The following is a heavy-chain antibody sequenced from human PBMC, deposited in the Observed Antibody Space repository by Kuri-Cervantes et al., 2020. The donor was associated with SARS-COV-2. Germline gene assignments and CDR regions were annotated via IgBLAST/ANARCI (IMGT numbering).Heavy chain of an antibody. V-gene: IGHV4-4*07. CDR1: GYSISSGYY. D-gene: IGHD1-7*01. J-gene: IGHJ4*02. CDR3: ARGITGNTGMNDY. CDR2: IYTSGST. Sequence: SETLSLTCTVSGYSISSGYYWGWIRQPAGKGLEWIGRIYTSGSTNYNPSLKSRVTMSVDTSKNQFSLKLSSVTAADTAVYYCARGITGNTGMNDYWGQGTLVTVSS.